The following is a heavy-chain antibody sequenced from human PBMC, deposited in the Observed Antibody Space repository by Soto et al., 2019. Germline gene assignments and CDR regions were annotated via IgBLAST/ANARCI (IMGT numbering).Heavy chain of an antibody. J-gene: IGHJ4*02. Sequence: QVQLVQSGAEVKKPGASVKVSCKASGYTFTNYGIRWIRQAPGQGLEWMGWISAYNGNKNYAQKFQGRVTMTTDASMYTAYMELRSLRSDDTAVYYCARDGYAIPTFEHWGQGSLVTVSS. V-gene: IGHV1-18*01. CDR2: ISAYNGNK. CDR1: GYTFTNYG. CDR3: ARDGYAIPTFEH. D-gene: IGHD5-12*01.